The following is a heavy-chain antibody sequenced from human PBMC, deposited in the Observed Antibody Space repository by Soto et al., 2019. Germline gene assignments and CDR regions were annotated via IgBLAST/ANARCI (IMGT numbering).Heavy chain of an antibody. CDR3: ARAPDYGSTSSRRYSDFDL. CDR1: GFTFSNYA. Sequence: QMQLVESGGGVVQPGRSLRLSCAASGFTFSNYAMNWVRQAPGKGLEWVAVVSYAGDNEFHADSVKGRFTISRDNSKDTLSLQMNSLKAEDTAVYYCARAPDYGSTSSRRYSDFDLWGRGSLVTVTS. CDR2: VSYAGDNE. D-gene: IGHD3-10*01. J-gene: IGHJ2*01. V-gene: IGHV3-30-3*01.